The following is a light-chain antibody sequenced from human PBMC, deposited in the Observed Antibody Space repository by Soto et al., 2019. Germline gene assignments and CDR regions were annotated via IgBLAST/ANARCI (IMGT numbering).Light chain of an antibody. J-gene: IGLJ1*01. V-gene: IGLV2-14*01. CDR1: STDVGGYNY. CDR2: EVN. CDR3: GSYTSTDTPVV. Sequence: SALAQPSSVSGSPGQSITISCTGTSTDVGGYNYVSWYQHHPGKGPKLIIYEVNNRPSGVSDRFSGSKSGNKASLTISNLEAEDESDYYCGSYTSTDTPVVFRTGTKVTVL.